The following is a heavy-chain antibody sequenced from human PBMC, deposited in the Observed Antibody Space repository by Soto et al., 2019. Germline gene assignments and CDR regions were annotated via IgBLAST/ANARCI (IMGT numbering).Heavy chain of an antibody. Sequence: QVQLQQWGAGLLKPSETLSLTCVVYGGSFSGYYWSWIRQPPGKGLEWIGEINHSGSTNYNQSLKSRVTISVDTSKNQFSLKLSSVTAADTAVYYCARGFRFCSGGSCYSGWFDPWGQGTLVTVSS. J-gene: IGHJ5*02. D-gene: IGHD2-15*01. V-gene: IGHV4-34*01. CDR2: INHSGST. CDR3: ARGFRFCSGGSCYSGWFDP. CDR1: GGSFSGYY.